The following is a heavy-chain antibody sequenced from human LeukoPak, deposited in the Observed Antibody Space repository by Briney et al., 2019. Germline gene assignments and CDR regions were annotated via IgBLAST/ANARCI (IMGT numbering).Heavy chain of an antibody. CDR2: IYYSGST. D-gene: IGHD3-10*01. Sequence: PSETLSLTCTFSGGSISSFFWSWIRQPPGRGLEWIGYIYYSGSTNYNPSLKSRVTISVDTSKNQFSLKLSSVTAADTAVYYCARGGDYYYGMDVWGQGTTVTVSS. CDR3: ARGGDYYYGMDV. V-gene: IGHV4-59*01. J-gene: IGHJ6*02. CDR1: GGSISSFF.